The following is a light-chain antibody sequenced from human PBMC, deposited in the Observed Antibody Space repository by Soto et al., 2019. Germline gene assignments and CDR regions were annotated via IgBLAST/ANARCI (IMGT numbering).Light chain of an antibody. CDR2: GAS. CDR3: QQYGNSPRT. Sequence: EIVLTQSPCTLSLSPGERATLSCRASESVSRNFLAWYQQKPGQAPRLLVYGASSRATGIPDRFSGSGSGTDFTLIISRLEPEDFGMYYCQQYGNSPRTFGQGTKVDIK. CDR1: ESVSRNF. V-gene: IGKV3-20*01. J-gene: IGKJ1*01.